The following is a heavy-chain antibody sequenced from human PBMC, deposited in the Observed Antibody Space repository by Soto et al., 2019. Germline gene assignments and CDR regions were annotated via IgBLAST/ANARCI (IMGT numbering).Heavy chain of an antibody. Sequence: EVQLLESGGGLVQPGGSLRLSCAASGFTFHIYPMTWVRQTLGKGLEWVSTISRGADDTQYADSVKGRFTLTRDDSKKTLYLQLNGLRAEDTAVYYCAGRGERWLPEDYWGQGTLVTVSS. CDR2: ISRGADDT. D-gene: IGHD6-19*01. CDR3: AGRGERWLPEDY. V-gene: IGHV3-23*01. CDR1: GFTFHIYP. J-gene: IGHJ4*02.